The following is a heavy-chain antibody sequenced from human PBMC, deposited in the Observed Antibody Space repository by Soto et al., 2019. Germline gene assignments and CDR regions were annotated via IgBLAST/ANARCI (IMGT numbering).Heavy chain of an antibody. CDR2: IDPSGGIT. J-gene: IGHJ4*02. CDR3: GRDVIGHDNYETIGYYFDH. V-gene: IGHV1-46*01. Sequence: QVQLSQFGAEVKKPGASVKVSCKASGYSFTNFHIHWVRQAPGQGLEWMGMIDPSGGITRDAQRRQGRITMARDASTSTVYMEVRSLTTEDTAVYYCGRDVIGHDNYETIGYYFDHWGQGTLVTVSS. CDR1: GYSFTNFH. D-gene: IGHD3-22*01.